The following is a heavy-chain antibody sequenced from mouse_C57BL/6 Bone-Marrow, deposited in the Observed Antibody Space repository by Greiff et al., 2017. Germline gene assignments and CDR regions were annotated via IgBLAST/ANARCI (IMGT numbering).Heavy chain of an antibody. CDR1: GFSLTSYG. CDR3: AKGTTTTVVPYFDY. CDR2: IWGDGST. Sequence: VQLQQSGPGLVAPSQSLSITCTVSGFSLTSYGVSWVRQPPGKGLEWLGVIWGDGSTPYHSALISSLCISKDNSKSQVLLKLNSLQTDDTATYYGAKGTTTTVVPYFDYWGQGTTLTVSS. V-gene: IGHV2-3*01. J-gene: IGHJ2*01. D-gene: IGHD1-1*01.